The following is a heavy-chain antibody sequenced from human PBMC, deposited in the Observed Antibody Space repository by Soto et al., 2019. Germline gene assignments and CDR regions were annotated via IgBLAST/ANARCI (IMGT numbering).Heavy chain of an antibody. D-gene: IGHD6-13*01. CDR2: IYYSGST. V-gene: IGHV4-39*01. CDR3: HVAAAVLFDY. Sequence: PSETLSLTCTVSGGSISSSSYYWGWIRQPPGKGLEWIGSIYYSGSTYYNPSLKSRVTISVDTSKNQFSLKLSSVTAADTAVYYCHVAAAVLFDYWGQGTLVTVSS. J-gene: IGHJ4*02. CDR1: GGSISSSSYY.